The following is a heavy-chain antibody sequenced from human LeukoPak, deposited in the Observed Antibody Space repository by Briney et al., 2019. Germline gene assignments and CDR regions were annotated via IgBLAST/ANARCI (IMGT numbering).Heavy chain of an antibody. CDR1: GGSISSSSYY. CDR3: ATGGIAAAGTVDY. CDR2: IYYSGST. Sequence: PSETLSLTCTVSGGSISSSSYYWGWIRQPPGKGLEWIGSIYYSGSTYYNPSLKSRVTISVDTSKNQFSLKLSSVTAADTAVYYCATGGIAAAGTVDYWGQGTLVTVSS. V-gene: IGHV4-39*07. D-gene: IGHD6-13*01. J-gene: IGHJ4*02.